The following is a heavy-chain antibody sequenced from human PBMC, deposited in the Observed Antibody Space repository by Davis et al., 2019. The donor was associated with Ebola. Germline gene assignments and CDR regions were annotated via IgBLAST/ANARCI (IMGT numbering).Heavy chain of an antibody. V-gene: IGHV1-69*04. CDR2: TIPILGIA. D-gene: IGHD6-19*01. CDR3: ARDLGIAVAGVGDY. J-gene: IGHJ4*02. Sequence: AASVKVSCKASGGTFSSYAISWVRQAPGQGLEWMGRTIPILGIANYAQKFQGRVTITADKSTSTAYMELSSLRSEDTAVYYCARDLGIAVAGVGDYWGQGTLVTVSS. CDR1: GGTFSSYA.